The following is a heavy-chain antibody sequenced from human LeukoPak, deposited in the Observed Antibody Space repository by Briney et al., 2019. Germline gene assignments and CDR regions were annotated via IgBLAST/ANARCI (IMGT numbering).Heavy chain of an antibody. J-gene: IGHJ3*02. V-gene: IGHV3-7*03. CDR3: AKSLSIAAPTGAFDI. CDR2: IKQDGSEK. Sequence: PGGSLRLSCAASGFTFSSYWMSWVRQAPGKGLEWVANIKQDGSEKYYVDSVKGRFTISRDNAKNSLYLQMNSLRAEDMALYYCAKSLSIAAPTGAFDIWGQGTMVTVSS. D-gene: IGHD6-6*01. CDR1: GFTFSSYW.